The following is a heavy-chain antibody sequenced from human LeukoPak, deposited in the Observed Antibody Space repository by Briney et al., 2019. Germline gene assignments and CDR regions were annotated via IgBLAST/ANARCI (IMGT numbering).Heavy chain of an antibody. CDR3: AKLQSVVIPAAMLGFDY. CDR2: ISASGANR. D-gene: IGHD2-2*01. J-gene: IGHJ4*02. CDR1: GFTFSSYA. Sequence: GGSLRLSCAASGFTFSSYAMSWVRRAPGKGLEWVSGISASGANRYYADSVKGRFTISRDNSRDTLSAQINSLRAEDTAVYYCAKLQSVVIPAAMLGFDYWGQGILVTVSS. V-gene: IGHV3-23*01.